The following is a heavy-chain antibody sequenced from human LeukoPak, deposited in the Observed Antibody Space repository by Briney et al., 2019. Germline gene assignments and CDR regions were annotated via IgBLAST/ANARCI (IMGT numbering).Heavy chain of an antibody. CDR3: ARLRGDDDAFDI. Sequence: GESLKISCKGSGYSFTSYWISWVRQMPEKRLELMGRIDPSDSYTNYRPSFQGHATISADKSISTAYLQWSSRKASDTAMYYCARLRGDDDAFDIWGQGTMVTVSS. V-gene: IGHV5-10-1*01. CDR2: IDPSDSYT. J-gene: IGHJ3*02. D-gene: IGHD4-17*01. CDR1: GYSFTSYW.